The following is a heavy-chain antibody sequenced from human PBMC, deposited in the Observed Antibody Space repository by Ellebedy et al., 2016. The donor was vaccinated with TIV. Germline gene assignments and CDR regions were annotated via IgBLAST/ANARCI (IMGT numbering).Heavy chain of an antibody. J-gene: IGHJ6*02. D-gene: IGHD3-10*01. CDR3: ARDPTMVRGVIQYGMDV. CDR1: GFTFSSYE. V-gene: IGHV3-48*03. CDR2: ISSSGSTI. Sequence: GESLKISCAASGFTFSSYEMNWVRQAPGKGLEWVSYISSSGSTIYYADSVKGRFTISRDNAKNSLYLQMNSLRAEDTAVYYCARDPTMVRGVIQYGMDVWGQGTMVTVSS.